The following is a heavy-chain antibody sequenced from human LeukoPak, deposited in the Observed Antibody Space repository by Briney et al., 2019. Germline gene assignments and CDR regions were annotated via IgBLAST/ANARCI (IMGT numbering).Heavy chain of an antibody. CDR2: NYPGDSDT. Sequence: PGGSLKISCKGSGYSFTSYWIGWVRQMPGKGLEWMGINYPGDSDTTYSPSFQGQVTMSADKSISTAYLQWSSLKASDTAMYYCARRVSSSGFDAFDVWGQGTMVTVSS. CDR3: ARRVSSSGFDAFDV. J-gene: IGHJ3*01. V-gene: IGHV5-51*01. D-gene: IGHD5-12*01. CDR1: GYSFTSYW.